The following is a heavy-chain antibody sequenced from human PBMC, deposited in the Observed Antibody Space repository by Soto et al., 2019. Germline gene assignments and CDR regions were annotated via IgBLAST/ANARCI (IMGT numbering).Heavy chain of an antibody. CDR2: IWHDGSKK. CDR1: GFIFIDYG. CDR3: ASQAFDY. Sequence: WGSLRLSCTASGFIFIDYGMQFVRQAPGKWLEWLAFIWHDGSKKYYADSLKGRFTISRDNSKNTMYLQMSSPTVEDTAVYYCASQAFDYWGQGTLVTVS. V-gene: IGHV3-33*01. J-gene: IGHJ4*02.